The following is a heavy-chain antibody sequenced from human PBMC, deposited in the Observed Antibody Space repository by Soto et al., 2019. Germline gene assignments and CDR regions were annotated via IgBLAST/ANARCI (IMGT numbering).Heavy chain of an antibody. CDR2: IYYGGST. CDR3: AKNWNWGSLVH. D-gene: IGHD7-27*01. Sequence: SEARSIPCTVSGDSLSSDCCPWIRQSPGKGLEWIGFIYYGGSTNYNPSLKSRVTISVDTPKNQFSLKLSSVTAADTAVYYCAKNWNWGSLVHWGQGTLVTVS. V-gene: IGHV4-59*08. J-gene: IGHJ4*02. CDR1: GDSLSSDC.